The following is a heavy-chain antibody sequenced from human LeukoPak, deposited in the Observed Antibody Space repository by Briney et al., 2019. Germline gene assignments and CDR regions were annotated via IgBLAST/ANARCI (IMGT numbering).Heavy chain of an antibody. J-gene: IGHJ4*02. Sequence: SVKVSCKASGYTFTSYGISWVRQAPGQGLEWMGRIIPIFDIANYAQKFQGRVTITADKSTTTAYMELSSLRSEDTAVYYCARVAYFDSSGYYYGGFDYWGQGTLVTVSS. D-gene: IGHD3-22*01. CDR2: IIPIFDIA. V-gene: IGHV1-69*04. CDR3: ARVAYFDSSGYYYGGFDY. CDR1: GYTFTSYG.